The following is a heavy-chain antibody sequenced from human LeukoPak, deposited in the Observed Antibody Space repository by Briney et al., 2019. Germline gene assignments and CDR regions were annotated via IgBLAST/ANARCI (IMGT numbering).Heavy chain of an antibody. CDR1: GGSISSYY. V-gene: IGHV4-59*01. J-gene: IGHJ4*02. D-gene: IGHD6-13*01. CDR3: ARGLAAAANFDY. Sequence: SETLSLTCTVSGGSISSYYWSWIRQPPGKGLEWIGYIYYSGSTNLNPSLKSRVTISVDTSKNQFSLKLSSVTAADTAVYYCARGLAAAANFDYWGQGTLVTVSS. CDR2: IYYSGST.